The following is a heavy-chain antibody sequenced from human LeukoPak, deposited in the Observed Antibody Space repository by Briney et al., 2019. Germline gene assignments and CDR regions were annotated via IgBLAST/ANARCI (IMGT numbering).Heavy chain of an antibody. CDR2: IYHSGST. Sequence: PSETLSLTCTVSGYSISSGYYWGWIRQPPGKELEWIGSIYHSGSTYYNPSLKSRVTISVDTSKNQFSLKLSSVTAADTAVYYCARDHAQYSSGWYGDYWGQGTLVTVSS. V-gene: IGHV4-38-2*02. CDR3: ARDHAQYSSGWYGDY. CDR1: GYSISSGYY. J-gene: IGHJ4*02. D-gene: IGHD6-19*01.